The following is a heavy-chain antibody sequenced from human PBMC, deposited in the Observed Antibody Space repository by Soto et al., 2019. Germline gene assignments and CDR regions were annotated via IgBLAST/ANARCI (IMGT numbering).Heavy chain of an antibody. CDR2: IKEDGSEQ. CDR3: AKESNLGMTVTDFDY. J-gene: IGHJ4*01. CDR1: GFTFSRFW. D-gene: IGHD2-21*02. Sequence: EVQLVESGGGLVQPWGSLRLSCAASGFTFSRFWMSWVRQAPGKGLEWVANIKEDGSEQYYVDSVKGRFTISRDNAKEALDLQMKTLRAADTAIYYCAKESNLGMTVTDFDYWGDGTLVTVSS. V-gene: IGHV3-7*03.